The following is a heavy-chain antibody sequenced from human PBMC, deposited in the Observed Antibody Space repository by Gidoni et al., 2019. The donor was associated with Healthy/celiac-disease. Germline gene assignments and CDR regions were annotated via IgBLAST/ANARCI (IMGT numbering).Heavy chain of an antibody. CDR2: INAGNGNT. CDR3: ARDRGGIADYYYYYMDV. D-gene: IGHD6-13*01. CDR1: GYTFTIYA. V-gene: IGHV1-3*01. J-gene: IGHJ6*03. Sequence: QVQLVQSGAEVKKPGASVKVSCKASGYTFTIYAMHWVRQAPGQRLEWMGWINAGNGNTKYSQKFQGRVTITRDTSASTAYMELSSLRSEDTAVYYCARDRGGIADYYYYYMDVWGKGTTVTVSS.